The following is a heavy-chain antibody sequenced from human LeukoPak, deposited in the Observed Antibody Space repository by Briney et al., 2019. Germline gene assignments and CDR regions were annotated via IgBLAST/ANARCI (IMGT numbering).Heavy chain of an antibody. CDR1: GFTFSSYA. J-gene: IGHJ6*02. CDR3: ARASSGYYLYYYYGMDV. Sequence: HAGGSLRLSCAASGFTFSSYAMHWVRQAPGKGLEYVSAISSNGGSTYYANSVKGRFTISRDNSKNTLYLQMGSLRAEDMAVYYCARASSGYYLYYYYGMDVWGQGTTVTVSS. CDR2: ISSNGGST. D-gene: IGHD3-22*01. V-gene: IGHV3-64*01.